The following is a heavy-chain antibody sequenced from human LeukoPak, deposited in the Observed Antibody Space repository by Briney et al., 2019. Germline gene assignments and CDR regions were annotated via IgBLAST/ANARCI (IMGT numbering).Heavy chain of an antibody. CDR1: GFTFSNYA. CDR3: AKAFYGLLLEYYYGSESPHRGYYYGMDV. D-gene: IGHD3-10*01. J-gene: IGHJ6*02. Sequence: HPGGSLRLSCAASGFTFSNYAMSWVRQAPGKGLEWVAGISGTGGSTHYADSVKGRFTISRDNSKNTLYLQMNSLRAEDTAVYYCAKAFYGLLLEYYYGSESPHRGYYYGMDVWGQGTTVTVSS. CDR2: ISGTGGST. V-gene: IGHV3-23*01.